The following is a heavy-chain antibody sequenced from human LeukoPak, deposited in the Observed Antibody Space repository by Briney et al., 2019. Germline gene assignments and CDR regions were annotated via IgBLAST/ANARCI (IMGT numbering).Heavy chain of an antibody. Sequence: PSETLSLTCTVSGDSMNEYYWSWVRQPPGKGLELIGYVFYTGRANYRPSLKNRVTISLDTSKNQFSLRLSSVTAADTAVYYCARVYGMATIYAGTFDYWGQGTLVTVSS. CDR3: ARVYGMATIYAGTFDY. V-gene: IGHV4-59*01. CDR2: VFYTGRA. D-gene: IGHD5-24*01. CDR1: GDSMNEYY. J-gene: IGHJ4*02.